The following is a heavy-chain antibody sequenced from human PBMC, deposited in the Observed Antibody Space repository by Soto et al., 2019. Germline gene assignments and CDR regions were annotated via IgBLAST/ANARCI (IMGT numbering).Heavy chain of an antibody. D-gene: IGHD3-9*01. Sequence: GGSLRLSCAASGFTFSSYAMHWVRQAPGKGLEWVAVISYDGSNKYYADSVKGRFTISRDNSKNTLYLQMNSLRAEDTAVYYCARDSGTLLRYFDWLPDRGAFDIWGQGTMVTVSS. CDR3: ARDSGTLLRYFDWLPDRGAFDI. J-gene: IGHJ3*02. CDR2: ISYDGSNK. V-gene: IGHV3-30-3*01. CDR1: GFTFSSYA.